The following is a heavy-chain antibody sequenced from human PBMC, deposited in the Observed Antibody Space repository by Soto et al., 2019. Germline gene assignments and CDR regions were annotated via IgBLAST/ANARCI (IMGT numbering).Heavy chain of an antibody. CDR3: ARGGLGDCSSTSCSHYYYYGMDV. Sequence: QVPLVQSGAEVKKPGSSVKVSCKASGGTFSSYAISWVRQAPGQGLEWMGGIIPIFGTANYAQKFQGRVTITADESTSTAYMELSSLRSEDTAVYYCARGGLGDCSSTSCSHYYYYGMDVWGQGTTVTVSS. J-gene: IGHJ6*02. CDR2: IIPIFGTA. D-gene: IGHD2-2*01. CDR1: GGTFSSYA. V-gene: IGHV1-69*01.